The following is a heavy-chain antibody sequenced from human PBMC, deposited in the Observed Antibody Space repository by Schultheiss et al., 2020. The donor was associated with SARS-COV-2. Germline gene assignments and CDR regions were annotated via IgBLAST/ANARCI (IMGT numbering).Heavy chain of an antibody. D-gene: IGHD2-21*02. V-gene: IGHV4-59*01. CDR1: GGSISSYY. Sequence: SQTLSLTCTVSGGSISSYYWSWIRQPPGKGLEWIGYIYYSGSTNYNPSLKSRVTISVDTSKNQFSLKLSSVTAADTAVYYCARFKAYCGGDCYPTWFDPWGHGTLVTVSS. CDR3: ARFKAYCGGDCYPTWFDP. CDR2: IYYSGST. J-gene: IGHJ5*02.